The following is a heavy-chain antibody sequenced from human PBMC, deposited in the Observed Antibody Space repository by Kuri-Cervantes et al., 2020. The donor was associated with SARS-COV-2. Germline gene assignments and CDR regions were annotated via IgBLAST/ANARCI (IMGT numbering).Heavy chain of an antibody. CDR1: GFTFGDYA. Sequence: GESLKISCTASGFTFGDYAMSWVRQAPGKGLEWVSLISWDGGSTYYADSVKGRFTISRDNSKNSLYLQMNSLRAEDTALYYCAKDIGGGDCSGGSCYSGGPFDYWGQGTLVTVSS. J-gene: IGHJ4*02. V-gene: IGHV3-43D*03. CDR3: AKDIGGGDCSGGSCYSGGPFDY. CDR2: ISWDGGST. D-gene: IGHD2-15*01.